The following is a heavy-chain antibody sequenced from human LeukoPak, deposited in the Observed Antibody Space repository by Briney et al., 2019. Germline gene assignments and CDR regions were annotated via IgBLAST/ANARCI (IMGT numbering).Heavy chain of an antibody. CDR3: ATLGNYYDSSGYYIPY. CDR2: ISWNSGSI. D-gene: IGHD3-22*01. Sequence: GGSLRLSCAASGFTFDDYAMHWVRQAPGKGLEWVSGISWNSGSIGYADSVKGRFTISRDNSKNTLYLQMNSLRAEDTAVYYCATLGNYYDSSGYYIPYWGQGTLVTVSS. V-gene: IGHV3-9*01. J-gene: IGHJ4*02. CDR1: GFTFDDYA.